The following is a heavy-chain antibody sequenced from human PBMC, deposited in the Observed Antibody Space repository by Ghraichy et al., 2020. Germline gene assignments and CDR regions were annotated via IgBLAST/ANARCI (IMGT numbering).Heavy chain of an antibody. CDR2: ISGSGANT. CDR3: AKQITTVTPRDDASDI. CDR1: GFSVSSQA. D-gene: IGHD4-17*01. J-gene: IGHJ3*02. Sequence: GGSLRLSCAASGFSVSSQAMSWVRQAPGKGLEWVSTISGSGANTYYADSVKGRFTISRDNYKNTLYPQMNSLRAEDTAGDYCAKQITTVTPRDDASDIWGQGTMITVYS. V-gene: IGHV3-23*01.